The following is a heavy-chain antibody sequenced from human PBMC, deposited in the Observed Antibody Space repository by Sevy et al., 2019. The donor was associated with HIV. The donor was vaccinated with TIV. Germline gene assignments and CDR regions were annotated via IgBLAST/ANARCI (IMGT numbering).Heavy chain of an antibody. CDR3: ARGDYFDRTGLFTDAFEV. CDR2: IKHDGSEH. CDR1: GFTFDKYW. Sequence: GGSLRLSCEASGFTFDKYWMSWVRQAPGKGLEWIGNIKHDGSEHFYVDSVKGRFTIYRDNAKKSLYLQMSNLKAEDTAVYYCARGDYFDRTGLFTDAFEVWGRGTMVTVSS. V-gene: IGHV3-7*04. D-gene: IGHD3-22*01. J-gene: IGHJ3*01.